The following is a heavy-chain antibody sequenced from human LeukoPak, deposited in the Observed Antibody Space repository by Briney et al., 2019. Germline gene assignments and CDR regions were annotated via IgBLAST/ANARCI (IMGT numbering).Heavy chain of an antibody. V-gene: IGHV3-53*01. CDR1: GFTVSSNY. CDR3: ARVLSGRGSLYSYYYYMDV. CDR2: IYSGGRT. D-gene: IGHD3-10*01. J-gene: IGHJ6*03. Sequence: GGSLRLSCAASGFTVSSNYMSWVRQAPGKGLEWVSVIYSGGRTYYADSVKGRFTISRDNSKNTLYLQMNSLRTEDTAVYYCARVLSGRGSLYSYYYYMDVWGKGTTVTISS.